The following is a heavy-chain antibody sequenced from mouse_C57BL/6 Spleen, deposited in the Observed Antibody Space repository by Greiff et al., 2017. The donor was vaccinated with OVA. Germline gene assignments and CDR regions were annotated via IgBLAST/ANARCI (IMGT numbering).Heavy chain of an antibody. CDR2: LYPTDGST. J-gene: IGHJ1*03. CDR3: ARTSGLRLGWYFDV. D-gene: IGHD2-4*01. Sequence: VQLQQSGPELVKPGASVKLSCKASGYTFTSYDINWVKPRPGQGLEWIGWLYPTDGSTKYNEKFKGKATLTVDTSSSTAYMELHSLTSEDSAVYFCARTSGLRLGWYFDVWGTGTTVTVSS. V-gene: IGHV1-85*01. CDR1: GYTFTSYD.